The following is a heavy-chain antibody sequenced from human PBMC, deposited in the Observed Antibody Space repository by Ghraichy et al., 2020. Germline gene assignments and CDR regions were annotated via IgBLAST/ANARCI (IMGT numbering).Heavy chain of an antibody. V-gene: IGHV3-23*01. D-gene: IGHD1-26*01. CDR2: MSGSGSMT. CDR3: ARVAVGATRGWFDP. J-gene: IGHJ5*02. CDR1: GFTFSSFA. Sequence: RGSLRLSCAASGFTFSSFAMSWVRQAPGKGLEWVSSMSGSGSMTYHAESAKGRFTISRDNSKNTLYLQVNSLRAEDTAVYYCARVAVGATRGWFDPWGQGTLVTVSS.